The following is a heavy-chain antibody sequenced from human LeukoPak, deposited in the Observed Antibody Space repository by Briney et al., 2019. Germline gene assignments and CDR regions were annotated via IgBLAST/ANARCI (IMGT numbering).Heavy chain of an antibody. Sequence: SETLSLTCTVSGGSISSGGYYWSWIRQYPGKGLEWIGYIYYSGSTYYNPSLKSRITISVDTSKNQFSPKLSSVTAADTAVYYCARAAAGPEGYFDYWGQGTLVTVSS. CDR2: IYYSGST. CDR3: ARAAAGPEGYFDY. V-gene: IGHV4-31*03. D-gene: IGHD6-13*01. CDR1: GGSISSGGYY. J-gene: IGHJ4*02.